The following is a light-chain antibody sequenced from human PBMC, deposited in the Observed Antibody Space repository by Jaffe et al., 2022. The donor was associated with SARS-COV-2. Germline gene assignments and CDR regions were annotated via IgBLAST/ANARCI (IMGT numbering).Light chain of an antibody. CDR2: WAS. V-gene: IGKV4-1*01. CDR3: QQYFSLPLT. Sequence: DIVMTQSPDSLAVSLGERATINCKSSQSLLYSSNNKNYLAWYQQKPGQPLKLLLYWASTRESGVPDRFSGSGSGTGFTLTISSLQAEDVAVYYCQQYFSLPLTFGGGTRVEIK. J-gene: IGKJ4*01. CDR1: QSLLYSSNNKNY.